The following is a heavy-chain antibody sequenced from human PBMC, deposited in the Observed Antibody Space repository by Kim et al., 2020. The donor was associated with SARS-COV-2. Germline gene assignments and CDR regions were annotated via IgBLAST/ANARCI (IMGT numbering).Heavy chain of an antibody. CDR3: ARVLAAVGMGHYAIDV. CDR1: GYTFTAYA. D-gene: IGHD6-13*01. J-gene: IGHJ6*02. Sequence: ASVKVSCKASGYTFTAYAMNWVRQAPGQGLEWMGWINTNTETPTYAQGFKGRFVFSLDTSVSTAYLQISSLKSEDTGVYYCARVLAAVGMGHYAIDVWGHGTRVTVS. V-gene: IGHV7-4-1*02. CDR2: INTNTETP.